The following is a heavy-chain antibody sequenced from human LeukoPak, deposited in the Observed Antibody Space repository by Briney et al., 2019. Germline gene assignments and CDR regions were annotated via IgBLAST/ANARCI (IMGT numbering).Heavy chain of an antibody. CDR2: INPNDGST. D-gene: IGHD6-13*01. Sequence: PVASVKVSCKASGYTFTTYWIQWVRQAPGQGLEWVALINPNDGSTTYAHKFQGRVTMTRDTSTSTVYMDLSRLTSEDTAVYYCVRAPRDSSTMLDYWGQGTLVTVSS. V-gene: IGHV1-46*01. J-gene: IGHJ4*02. CDR1: GYTFTTYW. CDR3: VRAPRDSSTMLDY.